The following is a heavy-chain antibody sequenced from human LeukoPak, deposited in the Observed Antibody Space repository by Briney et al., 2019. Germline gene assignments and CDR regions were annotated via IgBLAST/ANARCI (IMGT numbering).Heavy chain of an antibody. Sequence: GGSLRLSCAASGFTFSSYSMNWVRQAPGKGLEWVSSISSSSSYIYHADSVKGRFTISRDNAKNSLYLQMNSLRAEDTAVYYCARDQAARAGPKVDYWGQGTLVTVSS. V-gene: IGHV3-21*01. D-gene: IGHD6-6*01. CDR3: ARDQAARAGPKVDY. J-gene: IGHJ4*02. CDR2: ISSSSSYI. CDR1: GFTFSSYS.